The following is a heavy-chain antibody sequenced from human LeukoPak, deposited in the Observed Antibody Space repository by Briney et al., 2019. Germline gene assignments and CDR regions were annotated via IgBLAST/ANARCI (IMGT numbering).Heavy chain of an antibody. J-gene: IGHJ6*02. V-gene: IGHV3-23*01. CDR3: AESIDSSGYYYYYGMDV. D-gene: IGHD3-22*01. CDR2: ISGSGGST. CDR1: GFTLSSYA. Sequence: GGSLRLSCAASGFTLSSYAMSWVRQAPGKGLEWVSAISGSGGSTYYADSVKGRFTISRDNSKNTLYLQMNSLRAEDTAVYYCAESIDSSGYYYYYGMDVWGQGTTVTVSS.